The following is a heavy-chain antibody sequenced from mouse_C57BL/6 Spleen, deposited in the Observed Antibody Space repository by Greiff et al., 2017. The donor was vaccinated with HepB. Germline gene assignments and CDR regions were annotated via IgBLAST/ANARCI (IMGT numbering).Heavy chain of an antibody. CDR2: ISSGGSYT. V-gene: IGHV5-6*01. J-gene: IGHJ4*01. D-gene: IGHD2-4*01. Sequence: EVQLVESGGDLVKPGGSLKLSCAASGFTFSSYGMSWVRQTPDKRLEWVATISSGGSYTYYPDSVKGRFTISRDNAKNTLYLQMSSLKPEDTAMYYCARHVYDYDDYYAMDYWGQGTSVTVSS. CDR1: GFTFSSYG. CDR3: ARHVYDYDDYYAMDY.